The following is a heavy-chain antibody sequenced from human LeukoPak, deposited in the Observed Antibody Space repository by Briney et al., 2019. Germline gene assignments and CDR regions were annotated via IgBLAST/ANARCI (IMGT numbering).Heavy chain of an antibody. CDR1: GFTFSSYA. CDR2: INQDGSEK. J-gene: IGHJ5*02. CDR3: ARDVATISNWFDP. Sequence: GGSLRLSCAASGFTFSSYAMSWVRQAPGKGLEWVANINQDGSEKYYVDSVKGRFTISRDNAKNSLYLQMNSLRAEDTAVYYCARDVATISNWFDPWGQGTLVTVSS. V-gene: IGHV3-7*01. D-gene: IGHD5-24*01.